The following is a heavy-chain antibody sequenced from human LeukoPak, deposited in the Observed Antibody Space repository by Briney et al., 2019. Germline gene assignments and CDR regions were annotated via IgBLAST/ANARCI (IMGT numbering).Heavy chain of an antibody. Sequence: PVASVKVSCKASGGTFSSYAISWVRQAPGQGLEWMGIINPSGGSTSNTQKFQGRVTMTRDTSTYTVYMELSSLRSEDTAVYYCARSGVRGATYPDAFDIWGQGTVVIISS. CDR1: GGTFSSYA. CDR2: INPSGGST. CDR3: ARSGVRGATYPDAFDI. J-gene: IGHJ3*02. V-gene: IGHV1-46*01. D-gene: IGHD1-26*01.